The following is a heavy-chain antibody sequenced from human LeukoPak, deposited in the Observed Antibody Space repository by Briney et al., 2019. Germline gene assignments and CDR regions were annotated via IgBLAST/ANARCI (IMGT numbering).Heavy chain of an antibody. CDR3: ARAFSGSSIRWFDP. CDR1: GYTFTTYG. V-gene: IGHV1-18*01. Sequence: ASVTVSCKASGYTFTTYGISWVRQAPGQGLEWMGWISPYNGNTNYAQKVQGRVTMTTDTSTNTAYMELRSLRSDDTAVYYCARAFSGSSIRWFDPWGQGTLVTVSS. CDR2: ISPYNGNT. J-gene: IGHJ5*02. D-gene: IGHD6-6*01.